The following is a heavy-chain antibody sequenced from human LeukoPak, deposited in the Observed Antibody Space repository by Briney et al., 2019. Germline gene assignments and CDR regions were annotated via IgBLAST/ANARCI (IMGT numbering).Heavy chain of an antibody. D-gene: IGHD2-2*01. V-gene: IGHV3-15*01. J-gene: IGHJ6*03. CDR3: AKGGGETYDIVVVPAAPFVEPGGYYYYMDV. Sequence: SGGSLRLSCAASGFTFRDAWMTWVRQAPGKGLEWVGRIRSKTDGGTTDYAVSVQGRFTISRDDSKNTLYLQMNSLRAEDTAVYYCAKGGGETYDIVVVPAAPFVEPGGYYYYMDVWGKGTTVTVSS. CDR2: IRSKTDGGTT. CDR1: GFTFRDAW.